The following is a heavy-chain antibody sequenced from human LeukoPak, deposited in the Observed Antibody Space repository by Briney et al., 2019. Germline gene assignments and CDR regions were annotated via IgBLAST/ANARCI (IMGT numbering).Heavy chain of an antibody. CDR3: AKMGPYYYYYMDV. CDR2: IKQDGSEK. Sequence: GGSLRLSCAASGFTFSSYWMNWVRQAPGKGLEWVANIKQDGSEKYYVDSVKGRFTISRDNAKNSLYLQMNNLRAEDTAVYYCAKMGPYYYYYMDVWGKGTTVTVSS. V-gene: IGHV3-7*03. D-gene: IGHD2-8*01. J-gene: IGHJ6*03. CDR1: GFTFSSYW.